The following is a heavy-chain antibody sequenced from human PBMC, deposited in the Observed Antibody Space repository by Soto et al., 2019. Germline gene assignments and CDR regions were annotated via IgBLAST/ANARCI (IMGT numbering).Heavy chain of an antibody. CDR2: IQYDESKE. CDR1: GFTFRSYG. J-gene: IGHJ6*02. D-gene: IGHD3-10*01. Sequence: GGSLRLSCAASGFTFRSYGMSWVRQTPGKGLEWLAIIQYDESKEYYADSVKGRFSISRDNSKNTLDLQMNSLRAEDSAVYYCARDRTYYGSGAVGMDVWGQGTTVTVSS. CDR3: ARDRTYYGSGAVGMDV. V-gene: IGHV3-33*07.